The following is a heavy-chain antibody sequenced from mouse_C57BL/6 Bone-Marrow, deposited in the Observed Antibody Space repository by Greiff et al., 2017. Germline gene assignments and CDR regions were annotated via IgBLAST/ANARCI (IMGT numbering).Heavy chain of an antibody. J-gene: IGHJ1*03. V-gene: IGHV1-85*01. Sequence: VQLQQSGPELVKPGASVTLSCKASGYTFTSYDINWVKQRPGQGLEWIGWIYPRDGSTKYNEKFKGKATLTVDTASSTAYMELHSRTSEDAAVYFCSRDYGSSYWYCDVWGTGTTVTVSS. CDR2: IYPRDGST. CDR1: GYTFTSYD. D-gene: IGHD1-1*01. CDR3: SRDYGSSYWYCDV.